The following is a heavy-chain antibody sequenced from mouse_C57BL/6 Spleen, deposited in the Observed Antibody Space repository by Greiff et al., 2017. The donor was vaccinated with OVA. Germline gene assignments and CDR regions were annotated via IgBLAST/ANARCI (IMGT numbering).Heavy chain of an antibody. CDR1: GYTFTSYW. J-gene: IGHJ1*03. Sequence: VQLQQPGAELVMPGASVKLSCKASGYTFTSYWMHWVKQRPGQGLEWIGEIDPSDSYTNYNQKFKGKSTLTVDKSSSTAYMQLSSLTSEYSAVYYCARRSNYDWYFDVWGTGTTVTVSS. D-gene: IGHD2-5*01. V-gene: IGHV1-69*01. CDR3: ARRSNYDWYFDV. CDR2: IDPSDSYT.